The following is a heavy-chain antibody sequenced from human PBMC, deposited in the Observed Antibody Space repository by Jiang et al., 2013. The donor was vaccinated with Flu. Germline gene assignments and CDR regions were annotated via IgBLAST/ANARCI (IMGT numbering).Heavy chain of an antibody. D-gene: IGHD4-23*01. CDR3: ARDGGYGDYGGLDY. CDR1: GYTFTSYG. Sequence: GAEVKKPGASVRVSCKASGYTFTSYGVSWVRQAPGQGLEWMGWISGNNDNTNYAQKVQGRVTMTSDTSTTTVYMEMRSLTSDDTAVYYCARDGGYGDYGGLDYWGQGTLVTVSS. CDR2: ISGNNDNT. J-gene: IGHJ4*02. V-gene: IGHV1-18*04.